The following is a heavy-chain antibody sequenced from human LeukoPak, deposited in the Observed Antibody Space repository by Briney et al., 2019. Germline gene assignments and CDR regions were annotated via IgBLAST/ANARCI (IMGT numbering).Heavy chain of an antibody. CDR3: AKDGVESYDFWSGYPDY. J-gene: IGHJ4*02. V-gene: IGHV3-30-3*01. CDR2: ISYDGSNK. D-gene: IGHD3-3*01. CDR1: GFTFSSYA. Sequence: GGSLRLSCAASGFTFSSYAMHWVRQAPGKGLEWVAVISYDGSNKYYADSVKGRFTISRDNSKNTLYLQMNSLRAEDTAVYYCAKDGVESYDFWSGYPDYWGQGTLVTVSS.